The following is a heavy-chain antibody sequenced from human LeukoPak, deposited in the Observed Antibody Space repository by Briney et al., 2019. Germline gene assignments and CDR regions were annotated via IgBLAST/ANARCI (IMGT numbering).Heavy chain of an antibody. Sequence: GASVKVSCKASGYTFTGYYMHWVRQAPGQGLEWMGWINPNSGGTNYAQKFQGRVTMTRDTSISTAYMELSRLRSDDTAVYYCARVGAYCSSSSCFDYWDQGTLATVSS. V-gene: IGHV1-2*02. CDR2: INPNSGGT. D-gene: IGHD2-2*01. CDR1: GYTFTGYY. J-gene: IGHJ4*02. CDR3: ARVGAYCSSSSCFDY.